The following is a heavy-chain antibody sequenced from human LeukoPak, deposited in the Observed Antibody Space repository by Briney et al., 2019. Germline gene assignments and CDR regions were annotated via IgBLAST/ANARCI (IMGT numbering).Heavy chain of an antibody. J-gene: IGHJ5*02. CDR1: GGSISSYY. V-gene: IGHV4-59*01. CDR3: ARVHLYYGSSGSVSWFDP. Sequence: SQTLSLTCTVSGGSISSYYWSWIRQPPGKGLEWNGYIYYSGSTNYNPSLKSRVTISVGTSKNQFSLKLSSVTAADTAVYYCARVHLYYGSSGSVSWFDPWGQGTLVTVSS. CDR2: IYYSGST. D-gene: IGHD3-22*01.